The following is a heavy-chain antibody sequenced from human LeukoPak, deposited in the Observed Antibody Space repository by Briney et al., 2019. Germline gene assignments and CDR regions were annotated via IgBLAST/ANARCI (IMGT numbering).Heavy chain of an antibody. CDR1: GFTFDDYA. Sequence: GGSLRLSCAASGFTFDDYAMHWVRQAPGKGLEWVSGISWNSGSIGYADSVKGRFTISRDNAKNSLYLQMNSLRAEDTAVYYCARGRGRYCSGGSCYRYYYYYGMDVWGKGTTVTVSS. V-gene: IGHV3-9*01. D-gene: IGHD2-15*01. CDR3: ARGRGRYCSGGSCYRYYYYYGMDV. CDR2: ISWNSGSI. J-gene: IGHJ6*04.